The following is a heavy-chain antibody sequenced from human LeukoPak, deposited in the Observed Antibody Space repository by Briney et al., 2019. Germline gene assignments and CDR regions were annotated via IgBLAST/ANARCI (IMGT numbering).Heavy chain of an antibody. V-gene: IGHV3-11*04. CDR3: ARNDYGDYYIDY. D-gene: IGHD4-17*01. J-gene: IGHJ4*02. CDR2: ISTSGSTI. CDR1: GFTFSDYY. Sequence: GGSLRLSCAASGFTFSDYYMSWIRQSPGKGLEWVSYISTSGSTIYYADSVKGRSTISRDNAKNSLYLQMNSLRAEDTAVYYCARNDYGDYYIDYWGQGTLVTVSS.